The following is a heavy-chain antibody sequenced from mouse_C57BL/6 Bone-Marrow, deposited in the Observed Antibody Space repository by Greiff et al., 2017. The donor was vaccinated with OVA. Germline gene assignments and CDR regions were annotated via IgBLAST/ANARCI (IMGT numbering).Heavy chain of an antibody. CDR2: IRYSGST. D-gene: IGHD1-1*01. CDR1: GYSITSGYD. CDR3: ARDRDGSSFYWYFDV. Sequence: EVKLMESGPGMVKPSQSLSLSCTVTGYSITSGYDWHWIRHFPGNLLEWMGYIRYSGSTNYNPSLNSRTSLTPDTSKNHFFLTLNSVTTEDTATYSCARDRDGSSFYWYFDVWGTGTTVTVSS. V-gene: IGHV3-1*01. J-gene: IGHJ1*03.